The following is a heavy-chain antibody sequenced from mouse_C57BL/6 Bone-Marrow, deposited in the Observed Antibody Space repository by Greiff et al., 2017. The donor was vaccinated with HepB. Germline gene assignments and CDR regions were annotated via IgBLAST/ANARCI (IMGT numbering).Heavy chain of an antibody. Sequence: QVQLKESGAELVRPGTSVKVSCKASGYAFTNYLIEWVKQRPGQGLEWIGVINPGSGGTNYNEKFKGKATLTADKSSSTAYMQLSSLTSEDSAVYVCARNGYYVFDYWGQGTTLTVSS. CDR1: GYAFTNYL. V-gene: IGHV1-54*01. D-gene: IGHD2-3*01. CDR2: INPGSGGT. CDR3: ARNGYYVFDY. J-gene: IGHJ2*01.